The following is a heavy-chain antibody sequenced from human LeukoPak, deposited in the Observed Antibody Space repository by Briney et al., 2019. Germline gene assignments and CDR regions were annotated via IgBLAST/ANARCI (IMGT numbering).Heavy chain of an antibody. CDR1: GFTSSSYA. J-gene: IGHJ4*02. Sequence: GGSLRLSCAASGFTSSSYAMHWVRQAPGKGLEWVAVISYDGSNKYYADSVKGRFTISRDNSKNTLYLQMNSLKAEDTAVYYCARPRRPYCSGGSCLFQTFDYWGQGTLVTVSS. D-gene: IGHD2-15*01. CDR2: ISYDGSNK. V-gene: IGHV3-30-3*01. CDR3: ARPRRPYCSGGSCLFQTFDY.